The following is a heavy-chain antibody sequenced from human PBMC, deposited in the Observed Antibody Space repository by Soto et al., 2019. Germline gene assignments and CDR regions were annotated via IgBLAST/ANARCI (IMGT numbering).Heavy chain of an antibody. CDR3: AIRGLSKTEVRGYFDY. J-gene: IGHJ4*02. CDR2: ISGSGGST. CDR1: GFTFSSYD. D-gene: IGHD3-10*01. V-gene: IGHV3-23*01. Sequence: GGSLRLSCAASGFTFSSYDMTWVRQAPGKGLEWVSAISGSGGSTNYGDSVKGRFIISRDNSKNTLFMQMNSLRVEDTAVYYCAIRGLSKTEVRGYFDYWGRGTLVTVSS.